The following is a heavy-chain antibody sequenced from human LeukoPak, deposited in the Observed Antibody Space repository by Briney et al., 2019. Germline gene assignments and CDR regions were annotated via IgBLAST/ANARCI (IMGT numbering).Heavy chain of an antibody. Sequence: SETLSLTCTVSGGSSSSNYWSWIRQPPGKGLEWIGEINHSGSTNYNPSLKSRVTISVDTSKNQFSLKLSSVTAADTAVYYCARGPPTTGDLDYWGQGTLVTVSS. D-gene: IGHD7-27*01. CDR3: ARGPPTTGDLDY. J-gene: IGHJ4*02. CDR2: INHSGST. V-gene: IGHV4-34*01. CDR1: GGSSSSNY.